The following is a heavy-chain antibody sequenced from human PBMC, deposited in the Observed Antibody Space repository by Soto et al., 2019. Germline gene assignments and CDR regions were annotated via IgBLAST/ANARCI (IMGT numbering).Heavy chain of an antibody. J-gene: IGHJ1*01. CDR3: AKYSELPYEAYLQQ. CDR2: ISSNGGRT. V-gene: IGHV3-23*01. D-gene: IGHD1-7*01. CDR1: GFTFSVYA. Sequence: PGGSLRLSCAASGFTFSVYAMSWVRQAPGKWLEWVSAISSNGGRTFYADSLRGRFTISRDNSKSALYLQMNNLRAEDTAIYYCAKYSELPYEAYLQQWGQGTLVTVSS.